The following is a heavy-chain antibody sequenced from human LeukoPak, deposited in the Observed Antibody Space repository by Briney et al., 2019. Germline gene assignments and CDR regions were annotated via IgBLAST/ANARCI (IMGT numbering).Heavy chain of an antibody. Sequence: GGSLRLSCAASGFTFSSYSMNWVRQAPGKGLEWVSYISSSSSTIYYADSVKGRFTISRDSAKNSLYLQMNSLRAEDTAVYYCARDRNYDFWSGYRDAFDIWGQGTMVTVST. CDR2: ISSSSSTI. V-gene: IGHV3-48*01. CDR1: GFTFSSYS. D-gene: IGHD3-3*01. J-gene: IGHJ3*02. CDR3: ARDRNYDFWSGYRDAFDI.